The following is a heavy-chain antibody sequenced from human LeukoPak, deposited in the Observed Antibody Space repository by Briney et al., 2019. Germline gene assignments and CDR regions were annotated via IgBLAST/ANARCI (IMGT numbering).Heavy chain of an antibody. Sequence: SETLSLTCTVPGGSISSYYWSWIRQPPGKGLEWIGYIYYSGCTNYNPSLKSRVTISVDTSKNQFSLKLSSVPAADTAVYYCARVEGDSGSWPSFDYWGQGTLVTVSS. J-gene: IGHJ4*02. CDR1: GGSISSYY. V-gene: IGHV4-59*01. CDR3: ARVEGDSGSWPSFDY. CDR2: IYYSGCT. D-gene: IGHD6-13*01.